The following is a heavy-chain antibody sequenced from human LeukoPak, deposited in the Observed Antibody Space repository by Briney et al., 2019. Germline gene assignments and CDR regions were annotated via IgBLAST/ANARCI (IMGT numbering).Heavy chain of an antibody. V-gene: IGHV4-59*01. Sequence: SETLSLTCTVSDGSISSYYWSWILQPPGKGLEWIGYINYSGTTNDNPSLKSRVTISLDTSKNQFSLKLSSVTAADTAVYYCAREAGSRYYFDYWGQGTLVTVSS. CDR1: DGSISSYY. CDR3: AREAGSRYYFDY. J-gene: IGHJ4*02. CDR2: INYSGTT. D-gene: IGHD3-10*01.